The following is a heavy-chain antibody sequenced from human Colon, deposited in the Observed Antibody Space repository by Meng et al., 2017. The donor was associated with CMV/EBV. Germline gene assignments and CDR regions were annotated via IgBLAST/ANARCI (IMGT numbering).Heavy chain of an antibody. J-gene: IGHJ5*02. CDR2: IGWDGLSR. D-gene: IGHD2-15*01. CDR3: ARSHVVPCDA. V-gene: IGHV3-43*01. Sequence: GGSLRLSCVGSGFDFDDYTIHWVRQAPGKGLEWVSLIGWDGLSRKYADSVKGRFIISRDNAKNSLFLHMNTLRAEDTAVYYCARSHVVPCDAWGQGTLVTVSS. CDR1: GFDFDDYT.